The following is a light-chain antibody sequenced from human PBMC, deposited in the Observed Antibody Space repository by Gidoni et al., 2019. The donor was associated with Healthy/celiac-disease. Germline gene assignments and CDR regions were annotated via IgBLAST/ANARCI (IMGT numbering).Light chain of an antibody. J-gene: IGKJ1*01. CDR1: QGMHRW. Sequence: EIQMNPSPATLYASVGDRVNRTCRARQGMHRWLAWYQQKPGKALKLLIHKAYILESGVPARFSGSGSGTEFSRTISVLPPDDFATYYCQQYTSDARTFGQGTTVE. CDR3: QQYTSDART. CDR2: KAY. V-gene: IGKV1-5*03.